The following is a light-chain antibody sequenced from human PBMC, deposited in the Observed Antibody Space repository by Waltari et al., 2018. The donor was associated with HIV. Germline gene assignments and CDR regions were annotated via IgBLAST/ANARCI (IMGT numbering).Light chain of an antibody. J-gene: IGLJ2*01. CDR1: SSDVGGYNY. Sequence: QSALTQPASVSGFPGQSITISCTGSSSDVGGYNYVSWYQQFPGKAPKLLIFEVSNRFSGSKSGNTASLTISGLQAEDEADYYCNSYATSNIVVFGGGTKVTVL. V-gene: IGLV2-14*01. CDR2: EV. CDR3: NSYATSNIVV.